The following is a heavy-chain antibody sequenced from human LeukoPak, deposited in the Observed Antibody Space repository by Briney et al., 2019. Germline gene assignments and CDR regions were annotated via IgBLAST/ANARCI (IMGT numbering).Heavy chain of an antibody. Sequence: AGGSLRLSCAASGFTFDDYAMHWVRQAPGKGLEWVSLISGDGVKTYHADSVKGRFTISRDNSKNSLYLQMNSLRTEDTAFYYCAKDIGERGYSVHWGQGTLVTVSS. CDR1: GFTFDDYA. V-gene: IGHV3-43*02. D-gene: IGHD5/OR15-5a*01. J-gene: IGHJ4*02. CDR2: ISGDGVKT. CDR3: AKDIGERGYSVH.